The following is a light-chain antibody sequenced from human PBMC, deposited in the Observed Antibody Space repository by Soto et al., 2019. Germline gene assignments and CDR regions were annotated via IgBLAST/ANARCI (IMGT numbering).Light chain of an antibody. CDR2: AAS. V-gene: IGKV1-39*01. J-gene: IGKJ2*01. CDR3: QQSYSTPYT. Sequence: DIQMTQSPSSLSASVGDRVTITCRANHIINSYLNWYQQTPGKAPKLLIYAASNLQSGVPSRFSGSGSGTDFTLTISSLQPEDFASYYCQQSYSTPYTFGPGTKLAIK. CDR1: HIINSY.